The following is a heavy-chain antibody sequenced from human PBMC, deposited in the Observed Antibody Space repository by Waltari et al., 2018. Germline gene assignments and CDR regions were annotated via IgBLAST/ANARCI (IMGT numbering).Heavy chain of an antibody. V-gene: IGHV3-74*01. CDR1: GFIFSSYW. CDR2: INYDGVST. Sequence: EVQLVESGGGLVQPGGSLRLSCVASGFIFSSYWMAWVRQAPGKGLVWVSRINYDGVSTTYADSVKGRFTISRDNAKNTLYLHMSSLRAEDTAVYYCIRENIAAAGLESWGQGTLVTVSS. D-gene: IGHD6-13*01. J-gene: IGHJ4*02. CDR3: IRENIAAAGLES.